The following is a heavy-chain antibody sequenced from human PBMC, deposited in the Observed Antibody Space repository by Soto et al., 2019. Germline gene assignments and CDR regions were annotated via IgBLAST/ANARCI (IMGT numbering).Heavy chain of an antibody. CDR1: GFTFSSYG. CDR2: ISYDGSNK. V-gene: IGHV3-30*03. J-gene: IGHJ4*02. Sequence: GGSLRLSCAASGFTFSSYGMHWVRQAPGKGLEWVAVISYDGSNKYYADSVKGRFTISRDNSKNTLYLQMNSLRAEDTAVYYCASPYYYDSSGYYYEDYWGQGTLVTVSS. CDR3: ASPYYYDSSGYYYEDY. D-gene: IGHD3-22*01.